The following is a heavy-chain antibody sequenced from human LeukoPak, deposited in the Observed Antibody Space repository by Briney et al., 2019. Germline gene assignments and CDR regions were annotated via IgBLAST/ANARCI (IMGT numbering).Heavy chain of an antibody. Sequence: GRSLRLSCAASGFTFSSYAMHWVRQAPGKGPEWVAVISYDGSNKYYADSVKGRFTISRDNYKNTLYLQMNSLRAEDTAVYYCARESSGYYLDYWGQGTLVTVSS. CDR1: GFTFSSYA. V-gene: IGHV3-30-3*01. J-gene: IGHJ4*02. CDR3: ARESSGYYLDY. CDR2: ISYDGSNK. D-gene: IGHD3-22*01.